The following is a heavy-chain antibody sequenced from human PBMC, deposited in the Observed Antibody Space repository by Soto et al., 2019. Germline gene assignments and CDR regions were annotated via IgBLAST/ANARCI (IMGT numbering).Heavy chain of an antibody. V-gene: IGHV4-4*02. Sequence: LSLTCAVSGGSISSSNWWSWVRQPPGKGLEGIGEIYHSGSTNYNPSLKSRVTISVDKSKNQFSLKLSSVTAADTAVYYCARDSGSYSSYYYGMDVWGQGTTVTVSS. CDR2: IYHSGST. J-gene: IGHJ6*02. CDR1: GGSISSSNW. D-gene: IGHD1-26*01. CDR3: ARDSGSYSSYYYGMDV.